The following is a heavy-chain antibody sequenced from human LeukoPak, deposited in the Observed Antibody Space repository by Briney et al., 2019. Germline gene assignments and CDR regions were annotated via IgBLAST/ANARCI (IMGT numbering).Heavy chain of an antibody. Sequence: SETLSLTCAVYGGSFSGYYWSWIRQPPGKGLEWIGEINHSGSTNYNPSLKSRVTISVDTSKNQFSLKVSSVTAADTAVYYCARALPRGSYYYYYYMDVWGKGTTVTVSS. CDR2: INHSGST. CDR3: ARALPRGSYYYYYYMDV. J-gene: IGHJ6*03. D-gene: IGHD1-26*01. V-gene: IGHV4-34*01. CDR1: GGSFSGYY.